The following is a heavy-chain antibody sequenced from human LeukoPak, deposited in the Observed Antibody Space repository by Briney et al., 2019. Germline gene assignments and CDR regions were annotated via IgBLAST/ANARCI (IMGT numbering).Heavy chain of an antibody. CDR1: GYTFTYHG. CDR2: ISTYNGNT. V-gene: IGHV1-18*01. CDR3: ARDRGAAGTGGAY. D-gene: IGHD6-13*01. Sequence: ASVKVSCKASGYTFTYHGISWVRQAPGQGLEWMGWISTYNGNTNYLEKFQGRLTMTTDIATSTTYMELRSLRSDDTAVYYCARDRGAAGTGGAYWGQGSLVTVSS. J-gene: IGHJ4*02.